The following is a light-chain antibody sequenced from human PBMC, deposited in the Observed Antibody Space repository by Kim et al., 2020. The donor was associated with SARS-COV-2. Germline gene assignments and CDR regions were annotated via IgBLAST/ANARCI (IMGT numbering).Light chain of an antibody. Sequence: VTISCSGSTSNIGSNSVYWYHQLPGTAPKPLLYGNNQRPSGVPDRFSGSKSGTSASLAISGLRSEDEADYYCAAWDDSLSASGPVFGGGTQLTVL. CDR3: AAWDDSLSASGPV. J-gene: IGLJ3*02. CDR2: GNN. CDR1: TSNIGSNS. V-gene: IGLV1-47*02.